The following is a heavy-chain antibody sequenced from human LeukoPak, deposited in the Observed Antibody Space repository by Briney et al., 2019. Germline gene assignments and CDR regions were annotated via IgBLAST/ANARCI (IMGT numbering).Heavy chain of an antibody. J-gene: IGHJ4*02. Sequence: PGGSLRLSCAASEFTVSVNYMSWVRQAPGKGLEWVAVISYDGSKKYYADSVKGRFTISRDNSKNTLYLQMNSLRAEDTAMYYCAKDFQLWSTITNFDYWGQGTLVTVSS. CDR3: AKDFQLWSTITNFDY. CDR1: EFTVSVNY. D-gene: IGHD5-18*01. V-gene: IGHV3-30*18. CDR2: ISYDGSKK.